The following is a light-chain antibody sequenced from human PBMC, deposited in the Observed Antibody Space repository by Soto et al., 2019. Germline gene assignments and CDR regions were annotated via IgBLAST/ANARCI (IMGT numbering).Light chain of an antibody. Sequence: QSALTQPRSVSGSPGQSVTISCTGTSSDVGGYNYVSWYQQHPGKAPKLMIYDVSKRPSGVPDRFSGSMSGNTASLTISGLQGEDEACDYCCSYAGSYPYVVFGGGTKLTVL. CDR2: DVS. CDR3: CSYAGSYPYVV. V-gene: IGLV2-11*01. CDR1: SSDVGGYNY. J-gene: IGLJ2*01.